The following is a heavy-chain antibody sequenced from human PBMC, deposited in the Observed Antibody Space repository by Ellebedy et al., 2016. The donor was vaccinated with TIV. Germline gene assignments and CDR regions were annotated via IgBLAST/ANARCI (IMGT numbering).Heavy chain of an antibody. D-gene: IGHD5-18*01. CDR2: VYYSGST. CDR1: GGSINSYY. J-gene: IGHJ4*02. Sequence: SETLSLTXTVSGGSINSYYWSWVRQPPGKGLEWIGYVYYSGSTNYNPSFKSRVTISVDTSKNQFSLRLTSVTAADTAVYHCARGGGSYGSDYWGQGTLVTVSS. CDR3: ARGGGSYGSDY. V-gene: IGHV4-59*01.